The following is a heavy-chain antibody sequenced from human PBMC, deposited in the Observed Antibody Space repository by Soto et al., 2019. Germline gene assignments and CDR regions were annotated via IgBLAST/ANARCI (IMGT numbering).Heavy chain of an antibody. D-gene: IGHD3-10*02. CDR3: ANLRVRSMFEY. Sequence: SETLSLTCPVSGGSISSSSYYWGWIRQPPGKVLEWIGSIYYSGSTYYNPSLKSRVTISVDTSKNQFSLKLSSVTAADTAVYYCANLRVRSMFEYWGQGTLVTVSS. CDR2: IYYSGST. CDR1: GGSISSSSYY. J-gene: IGHJ4*02. V-gene: IGHV4-39*01.